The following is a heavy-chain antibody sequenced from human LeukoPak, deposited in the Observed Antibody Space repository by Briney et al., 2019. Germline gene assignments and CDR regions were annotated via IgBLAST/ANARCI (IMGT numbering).Heavy chain of an antibody. V-gene: IGHV3-9*01. CDR3: AKHLRATNTYIFFGLDV. CDR1: GFTFKDYG. CDR2: INWNGGGT. D-gene: IGHD1-26*01. J-gene: IGHJ6*02. Sequence: PRGSLRLSCAATGFTFKDYGMHCVRQPPGKGLEWVSGINWNGGGTDYADSVKGRFTISRDNAKNSLYLQMTSLRPEDTALYYCAKHLRATNTYIFFGLDVWGQGTTVTVSS.